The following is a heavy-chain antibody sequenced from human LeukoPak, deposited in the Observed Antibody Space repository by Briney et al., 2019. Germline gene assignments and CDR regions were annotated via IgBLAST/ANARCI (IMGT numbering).Heavy chain of an antibody. Sequence: SETLSLTCAVYGGSFSGYYWSWIRQPPGKGLEWIGEINHSGSTNYNPSLKSRVTISVDTSKNQFSLKLSSVTAADTAVYYCARDLGVVVAPNTLDWVDPWGQGTLVTVSS. CDR3: ARDLGVVVAPNTLDWVDP. V-gene: IGHV4-34*01. J-gene: IGHJ5*02. CDR2: INHSGST. CDR1: GGSFSGYY. D-gene: IGHD2-15*01.